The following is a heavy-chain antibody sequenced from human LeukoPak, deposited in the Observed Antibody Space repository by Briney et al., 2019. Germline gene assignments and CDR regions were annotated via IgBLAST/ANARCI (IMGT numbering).Heavy chain of an antibody. CDR3: GRGNSGSYYGFDY. D-gene: IGHD1-26*01. Sequence: PSETLSLTCTVSGGSISSYYWSWIRQPPGKGLEWIGYIYYTGSTNYNPSLKSRVAISVDTSKNQFSLKLSSVTAADTAVYYCGRGNSGSYYGFDYWGQGTLVNVSS. J-gene: IGHJ4*02. CDR2: IYYTGST. V-gene: IGHV4-59*01. CDR1: GGSISSYY.